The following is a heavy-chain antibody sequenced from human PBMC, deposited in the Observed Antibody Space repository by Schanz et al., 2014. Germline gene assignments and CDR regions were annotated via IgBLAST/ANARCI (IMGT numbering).Heavy chain of an antibody. J-gene: IGHJ4*02. D-gene: IGHD1-1*01. Sequence: EVHLVESGGGLVQPGGSLRLSCAASGITFSSHSFNWVRQAPGKGLEWISYITNNGGTIYYADSVKGRFTISRDNAKNSLYLAMNSLRAEDTALYYCARDRRNADLDYWGQGTLVTVSS. CDR1: GITFSSHS. CDR2: ITNNGGTI. CDR3: ARDRRNADLDY. V-gene: IGHV3-48*01.